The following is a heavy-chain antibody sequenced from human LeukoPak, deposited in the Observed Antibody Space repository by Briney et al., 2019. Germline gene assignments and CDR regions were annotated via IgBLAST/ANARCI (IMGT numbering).Heavy chain of an antibody. CDR3: ARYHTALNY. Sequence: RGSLRLSCVASGFSVSSDYMTWVRQAPGKGLEWVSVLYSGGSTYYADSVKGRFTISRDNSKNTLYLQMNNLRVEDTAVYYCARYHTALNYWGQGTLVTASS. J-gene: IGHJ4*02. CDR2: LYSGGST. D-gene: IGHD5-18*01. CDR1: GFSVSSDY. V-gene: IGHV3-53*01.